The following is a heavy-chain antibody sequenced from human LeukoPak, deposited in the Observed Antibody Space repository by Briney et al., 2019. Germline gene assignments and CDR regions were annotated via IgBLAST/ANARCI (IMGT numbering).Heavy chain of an antibody. CDR2: IRYDGSNK. Sequence: PGGSLRLSCAASGFTFSSYGIHWVRQAPGKGLEWVAFIRYDGSNKYYADSVKGRFTISRDNSKNTLYLQMNSLRAEDTAVYYCANSRRYGSGRNWFDPWGQGTLVTVSS. D-gene: IGHD3-10*01. CDR1: GFTFSSYG. CDR3: ANSRRYGSGRNWFDP. V-gene: IGHV3-30*02. J-gene: IGHJ5*02.